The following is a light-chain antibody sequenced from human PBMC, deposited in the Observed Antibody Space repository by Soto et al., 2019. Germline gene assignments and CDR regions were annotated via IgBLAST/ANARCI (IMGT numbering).Light chain of an antibody. J-gene: IGKJ5*01. CDR2: GAS. Sequence: EIVMTQSPATLSVSPGERATLSCRASQSVGSHLAWYQQKLGRAPRLLISGASRRATGIPDRFSGSGSGTDFTLTITSLEPEDFAVYYCQQYGTSPRTFGQGTRLEIK. V-gene: IGKV3-20*01. CDR3: QQYGTSPRT. CDR1: QSVGSH.